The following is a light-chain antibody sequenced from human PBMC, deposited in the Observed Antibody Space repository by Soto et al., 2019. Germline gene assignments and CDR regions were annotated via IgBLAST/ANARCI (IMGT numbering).Light chain of an antibody. V-gene: IGKV1-12*01. J-gene: IGKJ2*01. Sequence: DIQMTQSPSSVSASVGDRVTITCRASQDITTWLAWYQQKPGVAPRLLMSGASNLQREVPSRFCGSGSGTHVTLTISSLQPEDFATYYWQQTSSFAFTFGQGIRLEIK. CDR3: QQTSSFAFT. CDR1: QDITTW. CDR2: GAS.